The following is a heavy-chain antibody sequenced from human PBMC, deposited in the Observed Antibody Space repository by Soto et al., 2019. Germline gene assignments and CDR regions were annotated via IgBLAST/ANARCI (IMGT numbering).Heavy chain of an antibody. CDR2: IYNGGSP. Sequence: QVQLQESGPGLVKPSETLSLTCTVSGDSISPAYWSWIRQPPGKRLANIGFIYNGGSPNYSPSLESRVTISPDTSKNQFFLELTSVTAADTAVYYCARGEWFRRGYGMAVWGRGTTVTVS. CDR1: GDSISPAY. J-gene: IGHJ6*02. V-gene: IGHV4-59*01. D-gene: IGHD3-3*01. CDR3: ARGEWFRRGYGMAV.